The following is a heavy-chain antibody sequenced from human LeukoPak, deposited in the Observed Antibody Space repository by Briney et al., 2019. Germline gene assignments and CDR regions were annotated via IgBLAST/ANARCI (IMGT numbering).Heavy chain of an antibody. D-gene: IGHD1-26*01. CDR1: GFTFGTYW. V-gene: IGHV3-74*01. J-gene: IGHJ4*02. Sequence: PGGSLRLSCPASGFTFGTYWMHWVRQAPGKGLMWVADINSDGSSTRYADSVKGRFTISRDNAKNTLYLQMNSLTAEDTAVYYGARVLIEGMGEGWGQGTLVTVCS. CDR3: ARVLIEGMGEG. CDR2: INSDGSST.